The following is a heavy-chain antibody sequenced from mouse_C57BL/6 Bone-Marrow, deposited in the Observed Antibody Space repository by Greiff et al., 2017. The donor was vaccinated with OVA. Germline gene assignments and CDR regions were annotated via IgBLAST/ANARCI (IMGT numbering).Heavy chain of an antibody. J-gene: IGHJ2*01. V-gene: IGHV5-4*01. D-gene: IGHD2-14*01. CDR3: AKKRYNFYY. Sequence: EVQLVESGGGLVKPGGSLKLSCAASGFTFSSYAMSWVRQTPEKRLEWVATISDGGSYTYYPDNVKGRFTISRDNAKNNLYLQISHLKSEDTAMYISAKKRYNFYYCGQGTTLSLSS. CDR2: ISDGGSYT. CDR1: GFTFSSYA.